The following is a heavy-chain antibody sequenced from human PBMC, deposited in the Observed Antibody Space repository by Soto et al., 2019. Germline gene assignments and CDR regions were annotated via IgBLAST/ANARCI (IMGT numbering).Heavy chain of an antibody. CDR3: AKVGERRSGYSHGAFDI. J-gene: IGHJ3*02. Sequence: EVQLLESGGGLVQPGGSLRLSCAASGFTFSSYAMSWVRQAPGKGLEWVSAISGSGGSTYYADSVKGRFTISRDNSKNTLYLQMNSLRAEDTAVYYCAKVGERRSGYSHGAFDIWGQGTMVTVSS. CDR2: ISGSGGST. V-gene: IGHV3-23*01. D-gene: IGHD3-22*01. CDR1: GFTFSSYA.